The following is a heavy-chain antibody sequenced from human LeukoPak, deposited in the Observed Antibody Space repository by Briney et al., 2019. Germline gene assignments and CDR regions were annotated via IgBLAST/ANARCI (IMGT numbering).Heavy chain of an antibody. D-gene: IGHD3-10*01. J-gene: IGHJ5*02. V-gene: IGHV1-2*04. CDR3: ARDRGDNWFDP. CDR2: INPNSGGT. CDR1: GYTFTGYY. Sequence: GASVKVSCKASGYTFTGYYMHWVRQAPGQGLEWMGWINPNSGGTNYAQKFQGWVTMTGDTSISTAYMELSRLRSDDTAVYYCARDRGDNWFDPWGQGTLVTVSS.